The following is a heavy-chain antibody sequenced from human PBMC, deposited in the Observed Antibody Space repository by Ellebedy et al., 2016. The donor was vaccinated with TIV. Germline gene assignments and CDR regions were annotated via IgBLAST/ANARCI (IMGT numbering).Heavy chain of an antibody. CDR1: GYTFSSYY. CDR2: INPSGGST. Sequence: AASMKVSCKASGYTFSSYYMHWVRQAPGLGLEWMGIINPSGGSTTYAQNLQGRVTMTRDTSTTTVYMELSSLRSEDTAVYYCARARSSGWLHTPDYWGQGTLVTVSS. D-gene: IGHD6-19*01. V-gene: IGHV1-46*04. J-gene: IGHJ4*02. CDR3: ARARSSGWLHTPDY.